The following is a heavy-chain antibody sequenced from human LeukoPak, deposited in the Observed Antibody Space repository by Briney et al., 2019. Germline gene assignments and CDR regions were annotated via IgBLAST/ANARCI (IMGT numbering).Heavy chain of an antibody. D-gene: IGHD3-10*01. CDR3: ARGGVAAKYYFDF. V-gene: IGHV4-59*11. CDR2: IYYSGST. J-gene: IGHJ4*02. Sequence: PSETLSLTCTVSGGSISPLYWGWIRQAPGKGLEFIGYIYYSGSTNFNPSLKSRVTLSVDTSKSQISLKLTSVTAADTAVYYCARGGVAAKYYFDFWGPGTLVTVSS. CDR1: GGSISPLY.